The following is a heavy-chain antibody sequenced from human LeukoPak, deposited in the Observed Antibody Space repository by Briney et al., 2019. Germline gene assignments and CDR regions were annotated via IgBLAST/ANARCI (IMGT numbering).Heavy chain of an antibody. CDR3: ARGAVALWFGEAYNWFDP. J-gene: IGHJ5*02. V-gene: IGHV1-69*01. D-gene: IGHD3-10*01. Sequence: ASVKVSCKASGGTFSSYAISWVRQAPGQRLEWMGGIIPIFGTANYAQKFQGRVTITADESTSTAYMELSSLRSEDTAVYYCARGAVALWFGEAYNWFDPWGQGTLVTVSS. CDR1: GGTFSSYA. CDR2: IIPIFGTA.